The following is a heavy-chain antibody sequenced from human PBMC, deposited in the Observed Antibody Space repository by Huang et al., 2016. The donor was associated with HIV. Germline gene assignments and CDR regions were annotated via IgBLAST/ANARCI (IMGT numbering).Heavy chain of an antibody. CDR3: ARSEPSRYYFDY. V-gene: IGHV3-30-3*01. J-gene: IGHJ4*02. Sequence: QVQLVESGGGVVQPGTSLRLSCAASGFTFSNYAMNWVRQAPGKGLEWVEVISKEGSTKYYADSVKGRFTISRDNSKNTVYLQMNSLRAEDTAVYYCARSEPSRYYFDYWGQGTLVTVSS. CDR2: ISKEGSTK. CDR1: GFTFSNYA.